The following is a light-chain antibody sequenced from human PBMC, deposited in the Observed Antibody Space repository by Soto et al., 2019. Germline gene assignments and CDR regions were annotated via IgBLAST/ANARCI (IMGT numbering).Light chain of an antibody. V-gene: IGLV1-44*01. CDR3: AAWDDSLNGWV. J-gene: IGLJ3*02. Sequence: QSVLTQPPSASGTPGQRVTLSCSGSSSNIGSNTVNWYQQLPGTAPQLQIYSNNQRPSGVPDRFSGSKSGTSAYLAISGLQSEEEADYYCAAWDDSLNGWVFGGGTKVTVL. CDR1: SSNIGSNT. CDR2: SNN.